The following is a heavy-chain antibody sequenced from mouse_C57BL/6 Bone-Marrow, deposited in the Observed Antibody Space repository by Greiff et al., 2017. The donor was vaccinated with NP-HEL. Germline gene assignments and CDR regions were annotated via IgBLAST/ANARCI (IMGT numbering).Heavy chain of an antibody. Sequence: EVHLVESEGGLVQPGSSMKLSCTASGFTFSDYYMAWVRQVPEQGLEWVANINYDVSSTYYLASLKSRFIMSRDNAKNILYMQMSSLKSEDTATYYCARDRGYDYDYYAMDYWGQGTSVTVSS. CDR2: INYDVSST. V-gene: IGHV5-16*01. CDR3: ARDRGYDYDYYAMDY. CDR1: GFTFSDYY. J-gene: IGHJ4*01. D-gene: IGHD2-4*01.